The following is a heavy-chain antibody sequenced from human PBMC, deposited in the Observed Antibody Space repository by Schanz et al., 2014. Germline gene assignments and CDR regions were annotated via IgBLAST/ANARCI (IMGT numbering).Heavy chain of an antibody. J-gene: IGHJ4*02. CDR1: GITFSGYS. D-gene: IGHD3-10*01. V-gene: IGHV3-23*04. CDR3: AKDPYGSGNHYTY. CDR2: ISASGGST. Sequence: EVQLVESGGGLAQPGGSLRLSCAASGITFSGYSMNWVRQAPGKGLEWVSAISASGGSTYYADSVKGRFTISRDNSKNTLYVQLNSLRAEDTAVYYCAKDPYGSGNHYTYWGRGALVSVSS.